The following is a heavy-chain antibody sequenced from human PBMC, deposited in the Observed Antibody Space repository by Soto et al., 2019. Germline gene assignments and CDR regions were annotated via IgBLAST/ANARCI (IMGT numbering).Heavy chain of an antibody. Sequence: HPGGSLRLSCAASGFTFSSYWMSWVRQAPGKGLEWVANIKQDGSEKYYVDSVKGRFTISRDNAKNSLYLQMNSLRAEDTAVYYCARDNKEIQTYYYDSSGYEYYYYYYGMDVWGQGTTVTVSS. J-gene: IGHJ6*02. CDR3: ARDNKEIQTYYYDSSGYEYYYYYYGMDV. CDR2: IKQDGSEK. D-gene: IGHD3-22*01. V-gene: IGHV3-7*01. CDR1: GFTFSSYW.